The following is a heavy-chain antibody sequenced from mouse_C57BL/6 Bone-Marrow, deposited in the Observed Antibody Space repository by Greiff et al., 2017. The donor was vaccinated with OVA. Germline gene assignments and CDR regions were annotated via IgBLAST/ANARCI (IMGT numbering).Heavy chain of an antibody. Sequence: EVKLMESGAELMKPGASVKISCKASGYTFTDYYMNWVKQSHGKSLEWIGDINPNNGGTSYNQKFKGKATLTVDKSSSTAYMELRSLTSEDSAVYYCASVGDAMDYWGQGTSVTVSS. V-gene: IGHV1-26*01. J-gene: IGHJ4*01. CDR2: INPNNGGT. CDR3: ASVGDAMDY. CDR1: GYTFTDYY.